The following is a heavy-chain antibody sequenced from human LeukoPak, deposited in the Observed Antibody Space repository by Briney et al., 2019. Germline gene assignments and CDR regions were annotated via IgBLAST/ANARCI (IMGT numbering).Heavy chain of an antibody. Sequence: TGGSLRLSCAASGFTFSTYWMSWVRQAPGKGLEWVANIKQDGSEKYYVDSVKGRFTISRDNSKNTLYLQMNSLRAEDTAVYYCAKDRRYDILTGSNYYYYGMDVWGKGTTVTVSS. CDR3: AKDRRYDILTGSNYYYYGMDV. CDR2: IKQDGSEK. D-gene: IGHD3-9*01. V-gene: IGHV3-7*01. J-gene: IGHJ6*04. CDR1: GFTFSTYW.